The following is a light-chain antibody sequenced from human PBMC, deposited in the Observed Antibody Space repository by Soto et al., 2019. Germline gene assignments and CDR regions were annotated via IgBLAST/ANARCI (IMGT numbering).Light chain of an antibody. CDR1: QSVLSSSNNKNY. J-gene: IGKJ1*01. CDR3: QQYISTPLT. V-gene: IGKV4-1*01. Sequence: DIVMTQSPDSLPVSLGERATINCKSSQSVLSSSNNKNYLAWYRQKPGQPPKLLIYWASTRESGVPDRITGSGSGTDFTLTISSLQAEDVAVYYCQQYISTPLTFGQGTKVEIK. CDR2: WAS.